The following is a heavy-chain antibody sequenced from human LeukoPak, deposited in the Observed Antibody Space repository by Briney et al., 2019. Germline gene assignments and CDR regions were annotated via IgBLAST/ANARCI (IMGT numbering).Heavy chain of an antibody. D-gene: IGHD4-23*01. Sequence: GRSLRLSCAASGFTFSSYGMHWVRQAPGKGLEWVAVISYDGSNKYYADSVKGRFTISRDNSKNTLYLQMNSLRAEDTAVYYCAKVLSKTGGNTWGQGTLVTVSS. CDR3: AKVLSKTGGNT. CDR1: GFTFSSYG. V-gene: IGHV3-30*18. J-gene: IGHJ5*02. CDR2: ISYDGSNK.